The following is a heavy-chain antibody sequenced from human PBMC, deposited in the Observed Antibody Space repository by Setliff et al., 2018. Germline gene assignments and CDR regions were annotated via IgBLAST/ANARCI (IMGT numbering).Heavy chain of an antibody. CDR1: RFTFSNYW. CDR3: VXXRXXXMXXRGVVAFDX. V-gene: IGHV3-7*01. Sequence: GGSLRLSCAASRFTFSNYWMSWVRQAPGRGLEWGAKIKEDGSGGDYVDSVKGRFTIARDNAKNSLDLQMDSLRGEDTAVYYCVXXRXXXMXXRGVVAFDXXGXXXXVT. CDR2: IKEDGSGG. J-gene: IGHJ3*01. D-gene: IGHD3-16*01.